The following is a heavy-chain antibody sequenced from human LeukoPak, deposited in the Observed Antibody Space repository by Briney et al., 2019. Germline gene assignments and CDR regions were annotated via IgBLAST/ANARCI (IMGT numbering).Heavy chain of an antibody. D-gene: IGHD5-18*01. CDR3: ARRSLDTAMVTYAFDI. Sequence: SETLSLTCTVSGGSISSYYWSWIRQPPGKGLEWIGYIYYSGSTNYKPSLKSRVTISVDTSKNQFSLKLSSVTAADTAVYYCARRSLDTAMVTYAFDIWGQGTMVTVSS. CDR1: GGSISSYY. J-gene: IGHJ3*02. CDR2: IYYSGST. V-gene: IGHV4-59*01.